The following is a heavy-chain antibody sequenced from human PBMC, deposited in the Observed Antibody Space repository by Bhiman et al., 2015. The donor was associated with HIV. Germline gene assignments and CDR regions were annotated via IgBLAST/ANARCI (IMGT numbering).Heavy chain of an antibody. CDR3: AKDPLPGSSWPNLLFDS. CDR1: GFSFSRYG. Sequence: QVQLVESGGGVVQPGRSLRLSCAASGFSFSRYGMHWVRQAPGKGLEWVAVISYDGSNKFYADSVKGRFTISRDNSKNTLYLQMNSLRAEDTAVYYCAKDPLPGSSWPNLLFDSWGQGTLVTVSS. J-gene: IGHJ4*02. V-gene: IGHV3-30*18. CDR2: ISYDGSNK. D-gene: IGHD6-13*01.